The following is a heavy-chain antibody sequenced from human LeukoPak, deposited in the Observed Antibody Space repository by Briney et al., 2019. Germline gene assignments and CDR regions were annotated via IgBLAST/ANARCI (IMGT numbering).Heavy chain of an antibody. Sequence: PGGSLRLSCAASGFTFSTYNIHWVRQAPGKGLEWVAVISYDGSNKWYADSVKGRFTISRDNSKNMLYLQLSSLRAEDTAVYYCANEVDTYYFDYWGQGTLVTVSS. J-gene: IGHJ4*02. CDR2: ISYDGSNK. V-gene: IGHV3-30*04. D-gene: IGHD3-9*01. CDR1: GFTFSTYN. CDR3: ANEVDTYYFDY.